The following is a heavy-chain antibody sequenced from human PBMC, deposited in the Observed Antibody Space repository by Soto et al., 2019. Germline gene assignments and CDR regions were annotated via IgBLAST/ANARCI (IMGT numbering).Heavy chain of an antibody. V-gene: IGHV4-59*01. D-gene: IGHD6-19*01. CDR1: GGSISSYY. Sequence: SETLSLTCTVSGGSISSYYWSWIRQPPGKGLEWIGYIYYSGSTNYNPSLKSRVTISIDTSKNQFSVKLSTVTAADTAVYYCATGIAVAGTLDYFDYWGQGTLVTVSS. J-gene: IGHJ4*02. CDR2: IYYSGST. CDR3: ATGIAVAGTLDYFDY.